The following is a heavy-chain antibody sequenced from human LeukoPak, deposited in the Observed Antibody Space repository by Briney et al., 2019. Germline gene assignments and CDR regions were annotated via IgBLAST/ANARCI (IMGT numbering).Heavy chain of an antibody. Sequence: QSGGSLRLSCAASGFTFSSYDMHWVRQATGKGLEWVSAIGTAGDPYYPGSVKGRFTISGENAKNSLYLQMNSLRAGDTAVYYCARSSGDFLFDYWGQGTLVTVSS. J-gene: IGHJ4*02. CDR3: ARSSGDFLFDY. V-gene: IGHV3-13*05. CDR2: IGTAGDP. CDR1: GFTFSSYD. D-gene: IGHD4-17*01.